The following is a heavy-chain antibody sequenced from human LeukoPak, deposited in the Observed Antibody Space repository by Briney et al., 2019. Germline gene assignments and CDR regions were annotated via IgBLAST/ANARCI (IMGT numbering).Heavy chain of an antibody. CDR2: IYHSGST. Sequence: SETLSLTCTVSGYSISSGYYWGWIRQPPGKGLEWIGSIYHSGSTYYNPSLKSRVTISVDTSNNQFYLKLSSLTAADTAVYYCARRDDSSGYHKIFDYWGQGTLVTVSS. V-gene: IGHV4-38-2*02. J-gene: IGHJ4*02. CDR1: GYSISSGYY. D-gene: IGHD3-22*01. CDR3: ARRDDSSGYHKIFDY.